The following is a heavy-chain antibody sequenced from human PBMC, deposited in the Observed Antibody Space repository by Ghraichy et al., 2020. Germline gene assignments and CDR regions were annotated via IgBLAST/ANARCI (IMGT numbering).Heavy chain of an antibody. Sequence: SETLSLTCTVSGGSISSSSYYWDWIRQPPGMGLEWIGTLYYTGSTYNKTSLKSRVTMSVDRPKNQFSLRLSSVTAADTAVYYCARRWKYFYENTDHYYAPDYWGPGSLVTVSS. CDR2: LYYTGST. D-gene: IGHD3-22*01. CDR3: ARRWKYFYENTDHYYAPDY. V-gene: IGHV4-39*01. J-gene: IGHJ4*02. CDR1: GGSISSSSYY.